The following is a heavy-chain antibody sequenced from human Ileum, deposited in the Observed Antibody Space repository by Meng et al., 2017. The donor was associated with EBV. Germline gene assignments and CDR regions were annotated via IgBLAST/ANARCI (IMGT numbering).Heavy chain of an antibody. Sequence: QITLKESGPSRVKPXXXXPLTCTFAGFSLSTSGVGVGWVRQSPGKALEWLAVIYWDDDKRYSPSLKSRLTITKDTSKNQVVLTLTNMDPVDTATYYCALFTRSWFDPWGQGTLVTVSS. D-gene: IGHD2-2*01. CDR1: GFSLSTSGVG. CDR3: ALFTRSWFDP. V-gene: IGHV2-5*02. J-gene: IGHJ5*02. CDR2: IYWDDDK.